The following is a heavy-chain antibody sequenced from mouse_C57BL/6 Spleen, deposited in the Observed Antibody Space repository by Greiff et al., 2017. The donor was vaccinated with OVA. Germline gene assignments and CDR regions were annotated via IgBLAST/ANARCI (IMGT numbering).Heavy chain of an antibody. V-gene: IGHV1-55*01. Sequence: QVQLQQSGAELVKPGASVKMSCKASGYTFTSYWITWVKQRPGQGLEWIGDIYPGSGSTNYNEKFKSKATLTVDTSSSTAYMQLSSLTSEDSAVYYCARFTTVVERDYWGQGTTLTVSS. J-gene: IGHJ2*01. CDR1: GYTFTSYW. CDR2: IYPGSGST. D-gene: IGHD1-1*01. CDR3: ARFTTVVERDY.